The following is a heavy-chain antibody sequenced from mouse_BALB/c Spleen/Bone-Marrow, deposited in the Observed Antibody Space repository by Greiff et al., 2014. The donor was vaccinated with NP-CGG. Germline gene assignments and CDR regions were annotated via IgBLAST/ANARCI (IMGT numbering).Heavy chain of an antibody. Sequence: EVNLVESGGGLVQPGGSRELSCAASGFTFSSFGIHWVRQAPEKGLEWVAYISSDSSTIYYADTVKGRFTISRDNPKNTLFLQMTSLRSEDTAMYYCARSNYVGYYAMDYWGQGTSVTVSS. CDR1: GFTFSSFG. CDR3: ARSNYVGYYAMDY. V-gene: IGHV5-17*02. D-gene: IGHD1-1*01. CDR2: ISSDSSTI. J-gene: IGHJ4*01.